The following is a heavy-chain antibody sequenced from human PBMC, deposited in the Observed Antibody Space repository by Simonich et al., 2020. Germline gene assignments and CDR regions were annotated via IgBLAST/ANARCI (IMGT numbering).Heavy chain of an antibody. D-gene: IGHD6-6*01. CDR1: GFTFSSYE. CDR2: ISSRGITI. V-gene: IGHV3-48*03. J-gene: IGHJ6*02. Sequence: EVQLVESGGGLVQPGGSLRLSCAASGFTFSSYEMNWVRQAPGKGLEWVSYISSRGITIYYADSVKGRVTISRDNAKNSLYLQMKSLRAEDTAVYYCARDFRLQLVEIGTYYYYGMDVWGQGTTVTVSS. CDR3: ARDFRLQLVEIGTYYYYGMDV.